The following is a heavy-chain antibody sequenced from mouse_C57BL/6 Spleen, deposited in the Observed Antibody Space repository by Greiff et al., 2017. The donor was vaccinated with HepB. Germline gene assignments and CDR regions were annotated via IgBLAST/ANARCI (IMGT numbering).Heavy chain of an antibody. CDR1: GYTFTSYW. Sequence: QVHVKQSGAELVKPGASVKMSCKASGYTFTSYWITWVKQRPGQGLEWIGDIYPGSGSTNYNEKFKSKATLTVDTSSSTAYMQLSSLTSEDSAVYYCARSSHYFDYWGQGTTLTVSS. CDR3: ARSSHYFDY. J-gene: IGHJ2*01. CDR2: IYPGSGST. D-gene: IGHD1-3*01. V-gene: IGHV1-55*01.